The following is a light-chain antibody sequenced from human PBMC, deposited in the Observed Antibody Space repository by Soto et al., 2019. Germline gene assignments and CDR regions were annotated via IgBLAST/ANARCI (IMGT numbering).Light chain of an antibody. J-gene: IGKJ2*01. Sequence: DIQVTQSPSTLSAFVGDRVTITCRASQAPGGFLAWFQQKPGKAPKLLIYDASNFLTGVPRRFSGSRAGTEFTLTISGLQPDDYASYFCLQYDSYPYSFGQGTKVDNK. CDR3: LQYDSYPYS. CDR1: QAPGGF. CDR2: DAS. V-gene: IGKV1-5*01.